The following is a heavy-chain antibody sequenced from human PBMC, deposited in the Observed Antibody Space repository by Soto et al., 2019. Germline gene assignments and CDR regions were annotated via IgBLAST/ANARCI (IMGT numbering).Heavy chain of an antibody. Sequence: SETLSLTCTASGGSISSYYWSWIRQPPGKGLEWIGYIYYSGSTNYNPSLKSRVTISVDTSKNQFSLKLSSVSAADTAVYYCARVDGYSSGWYQGGYYFDYWGQGPLVTVSS. CDR1: GGSISSYY. D-gene: IGHD6-19*01. CDR3: ARVDGYSSGWYQGGYYFDY. V-gene: IGHV4-59*01. J-gene: IGHJ4*02. CDR2: IYYSGST.